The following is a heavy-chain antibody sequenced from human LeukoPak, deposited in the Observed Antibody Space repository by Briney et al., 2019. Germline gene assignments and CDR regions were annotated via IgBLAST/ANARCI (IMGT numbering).Heavy chain of an antibody. V-gene: IGHV3-9*01. Sequence: GGSLRLSCAASGFTFDDYAMHWVRQVPGKGPEWVSGISWNSDRIGYVDSVKGRFTISRDNAKSSNYLQMNSLTIEDSALYYCAKDKGPQFGSGSLINYFDRWGQGTLVTVSS. CDR1: GFTFDDYA. CDR3: AKDKGPQFGSGSLINYFDR. D-gene: IGHD3-10*01. CDR2: ISWNSDRI. J-gene: IGHJ5*02.